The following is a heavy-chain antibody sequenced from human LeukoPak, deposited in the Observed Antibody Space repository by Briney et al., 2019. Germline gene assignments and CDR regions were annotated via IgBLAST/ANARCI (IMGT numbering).Heavy chain of an antibody. J-gene: IGHJ4*02. Sequence: GGSLRLSCAASGFTFSSYGMHWVRQAPGKGLEWVAVISYDGSNKYYADSVKGRFTISRDNSKNTLYLQMNSLRAEDTAVYYCAKGDSNYFDYWGQGTLVTVSS. CDR3: AKGDSNYFDY. V-gene: IGHV3-30*18. D-gene: IGHD2-21*02. CDR2: ISYDGSNK. CDR1: GFTFSSYG.